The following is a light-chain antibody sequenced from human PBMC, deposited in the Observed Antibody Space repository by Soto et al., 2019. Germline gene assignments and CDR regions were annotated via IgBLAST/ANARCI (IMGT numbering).Light chain of an antibody. CDR2: AAS. J-gene: IGKJ1*01. V-gene: IGKV1-39*01. Sequence: DIQMTQSPFSLSASVGGRVTITCRASQNINSYLNWYQQQPGKAPKLLVYAASSLQSGVPSRFSGSGSGTDFTLTISSLQPEDFGTYYCQQSYSTVGTFGQGTKVDI. CDR3: QQSYSTVGT. CDR1: QNINSY.